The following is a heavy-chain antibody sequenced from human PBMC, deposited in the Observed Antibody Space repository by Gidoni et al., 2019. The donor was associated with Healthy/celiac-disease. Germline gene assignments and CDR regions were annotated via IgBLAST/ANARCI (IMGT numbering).Heavy chain of an antibody. V-gene: IGHV4-34*01. CDR3: ARDAVTLRHYYYYMDV. J-gene: IGHJ6*03. CDR2: INHSGST. Sequence: QVQLQQWGAGLLKPSETLSLTCAVHGGSFRGYYWSWIRQPPGKGLEWIGEINHSGSTNYNPSLKSRVTISVDTSKNQFSLKLSSVTAADTAVYYCARDAVTLRHYYYYMDVWGKGTTVTVSS. D-gene: IGHD4-4*01. CDR1: GGSFRGYY.